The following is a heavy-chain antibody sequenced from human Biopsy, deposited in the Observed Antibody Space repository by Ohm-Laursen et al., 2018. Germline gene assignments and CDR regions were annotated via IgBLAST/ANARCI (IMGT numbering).Heavy chain of an antibody. CDR2: ISSRTNTI. D-gene: IGHD2/OR15-2a*01. CDR1: GFTFSDYY. CDR3: ARGSFAPDF. Sequence: SLRLSCTALGFTFSDYYMSWIRQAPGKGLKWVSYISSRTNTIYYADSVKGRFTISRDNAKNSLYLQMNRLRAEDTAVYYCARGSFAPDFWGQGTLVTVSS. V-gene: IGHV3-11*01. J-gene: IGHJ4*02.